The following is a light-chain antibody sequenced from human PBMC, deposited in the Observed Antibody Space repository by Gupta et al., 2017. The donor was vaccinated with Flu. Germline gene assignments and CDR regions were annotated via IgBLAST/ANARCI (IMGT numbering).Light chain of an antibody. CDR2: SAS. V-gene: IGKV3-20*01. J-gene: IGKJ2*01. Sequence: EIVLTQSPGTLSLSPGEAATISCRASQSVSSSSLAWYQQKPGQAPRLLIYSASSRASGIADRFSGSGSGTDFTLTIFRLEPEDFAVYYCQQYSRSPTFGQGTKLEI. CDR3: QQYSRSPT. CDR1: QSVSSSS.